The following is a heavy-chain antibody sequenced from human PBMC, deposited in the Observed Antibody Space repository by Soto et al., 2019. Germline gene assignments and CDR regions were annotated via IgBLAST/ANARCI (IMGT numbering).Heavy chain of an antibody. J-gene: IGHJ4*02. CDR3: AKDRIYYDSSGYYHFDY. Sequence: QVQLVESGGGVVQPGRSLRLSCAASGFTFSSYGMHWVRQAPGKGLEWVAVISYDGSNKYYADSVKGRFTISRDNSKNTLYLQRNSLRAEDTAVYYCAKDRIYYDSSGYYHFDYWGQGTLVTVSS. V-gene: IGHV3-30*18. CDR2: ISYDGSNK. D-gene: IGHD3-22*01. CDR1: GFTFSSYG.